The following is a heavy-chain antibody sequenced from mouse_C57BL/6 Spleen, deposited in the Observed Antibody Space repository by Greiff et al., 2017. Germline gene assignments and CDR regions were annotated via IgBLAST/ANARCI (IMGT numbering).Heavy chain of an antibody. CDR2: IDPSDSET. Sequence: QVQLQQSGAELVRPGSSVKLSCKASGYTFTSYWMHWVKQRPIQGLEWIGNIDPSDSETHYNQKFKDKATLTVDKSSSTAYMQLSSLTSEDSAVYYCARSKTAQATWFAYWGQGTLVTVSA. V-gene: IGHV1-52*01. CDR3: ARSKTAQATWFAY. CDR1: GYTFTSYW. J-gene: IGHJ3*01. D-gene: IGHD3-2*02.